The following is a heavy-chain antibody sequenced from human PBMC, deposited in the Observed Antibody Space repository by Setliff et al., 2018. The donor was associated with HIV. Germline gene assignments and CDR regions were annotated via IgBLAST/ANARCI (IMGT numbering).Heavy chain of an antibody. CDR2: ISGSGGST. V-gene: IGHV3-23*01. D-gene: IGHD6-6*01. CDR3: ARDPTAQYNNPSGYFDN. CDR1: GFTFSSYA. Sequence: GGSLRLSCAASGFTFSSYAMSWVRQAPGKGLEWVSAISGSGGSTYYADSVKGRFTISRDNSKNTLYLQMNSLRAEDTAVYYCARDPTAQYNNPSGYFDNWGQGTLVTVSS. J-gene: IGHJ4*02.